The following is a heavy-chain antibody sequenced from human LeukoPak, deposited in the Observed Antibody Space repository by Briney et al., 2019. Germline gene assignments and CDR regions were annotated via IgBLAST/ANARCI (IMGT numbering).Heavy chain of an antibody. D-gene: IGHD3-10*01. CDR1: GFTFSGFS. J-gene: IGHJ4*02. CDR3: ARAGSHWHYVY. Sequence: GGTLRLSCAASGFTFSGFSMSWVRQSPTKGLEWVANIKQDGSERYYVDSVKGRFTISRDNAKNSLSLQMNNLRVEDTAVYYCARAGSHWHYVYWGQGTVVTVSS. V-gene: IGHV3-7*01. CDR2: IKQDGSER.